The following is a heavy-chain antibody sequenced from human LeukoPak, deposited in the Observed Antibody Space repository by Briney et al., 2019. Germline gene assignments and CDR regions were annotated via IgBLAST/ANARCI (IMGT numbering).Heavy chain of an antibody. V-gene: IGHV5-51*01. J-gene: IGHJ4*02. CDR2: IYPGDSDT. CDR3: ARHPIAAAGTFDY. CDR1: GYSFTSYW. Sequence: GESLQISCKGSGYSFTSYWIGWVRQMPGKGLEWMGIIYPGDSDTRYSPSFQGQVTISADKSISTAYLQWSSLKASDTAMYYCARHPIAAAGTFDYWGQGTLVTVSS. D-gene: IGHD6-13*01.